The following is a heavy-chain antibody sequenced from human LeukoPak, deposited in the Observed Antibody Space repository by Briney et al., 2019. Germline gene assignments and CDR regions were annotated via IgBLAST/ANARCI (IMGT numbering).Heavy chain of an antibody. Sequence: PGRSLRLSCAASGFTFDDYAMHWVRQAPGKGLEWVSSISSSSSYIYYADSVKGRFTISRDNAKNSLYLQMNSLRAEDTAVYYCARQGPAYCGGDCYGYYFDYWGQGTLVTVSS. D-gene: IGHD2-21*01. CDR1: GFTFDDYA. V-gene: IGHV3-21*01. CDR2: ISSSSSYI. J-gene: IGHJ4*02. CDR3: ARQGPAYCGGDCYGYYFDY.